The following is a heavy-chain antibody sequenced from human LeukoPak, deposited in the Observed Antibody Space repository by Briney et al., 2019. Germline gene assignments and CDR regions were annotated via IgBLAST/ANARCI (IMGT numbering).Heavy chain of an antibody. J-gene: IGHJ4*02. CDR1: GFTVSSNY. V-gene: IGHV3-66*01. CDR2: IYSGGST. CDR3: ARAADYYDSSARFDY. Sequence: GGSLRLSCAASGFTVSSNYMSWVRQAPGKGLEWVSVIYSGGSTYYADSVKGRFTISRDNSKNTLYLQMNSLRAEDTAVYYCARAADYYDSSARFDYWAQGTLVTVSS. D-gene: IGHD3-22*01.